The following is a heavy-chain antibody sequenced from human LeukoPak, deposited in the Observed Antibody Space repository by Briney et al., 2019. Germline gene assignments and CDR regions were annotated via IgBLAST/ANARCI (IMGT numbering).Heavy chain of an antibody. J-gene: IGHJ4*02. D-gene: IGHD2-2*01. V-gene: IGHV3-48*03. CDR3: ARDGTVVVPAAIIFDY. CDR1: GFTFSSYE. Sequence: PGGSLRLSCAASGFTFSSYEMNWVRQAPGKGLEWVSYISSSGSTIYYADSVKGRFTIPRDNAKNSLYLQMNSLRAEDTAVYYCARDGTVVVPAAIIFDYWGQGTLVTVSS. CDR2: ISSSGSTI.